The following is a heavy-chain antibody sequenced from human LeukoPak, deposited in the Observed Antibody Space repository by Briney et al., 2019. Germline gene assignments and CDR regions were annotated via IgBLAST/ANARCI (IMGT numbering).Heavy chain of an antibody. CDR1: GYSISSGYY. V-gene: IGHV4-38-2*01. Sequence: KPSETLSLTCAVSGYSISSGYYWGWIRQPPGKGLEWIASIYQSGTTYYNSSLKSRVTLSVDTSKNQFSLKLSSVTAADTAPYFCARTHSNSFHFDYWGQGSLVTASS. CDR2: IYQSGTT. D-gene: IGHD2/OR15-2a*01. CDR3: ARTHSNSFHFDY. J-gene: IGHJ4*02.